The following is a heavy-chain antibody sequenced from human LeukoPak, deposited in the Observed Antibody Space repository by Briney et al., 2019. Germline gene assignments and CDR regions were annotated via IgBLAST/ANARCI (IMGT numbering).Heavy chain of an antibody. CDR2: IHYSGST. CDR1: GGSISSYY. D-gene: IGHD3-10*01. J-gene: IGHJ5*02. V-gene: IGHV4-59*08. Sequence: SETLSLTCTVSGGSISSYYWIWIRQPPAKGLELIGYIHYSGSTNYTPSVKSRVTKSVDTSKNQSSLRLSSVTAADTAVYYCARLEGYYGSGSTNWFDPWGQGTLVTVSS. CDR3: ARLEGYYGSGSTNWFDP.